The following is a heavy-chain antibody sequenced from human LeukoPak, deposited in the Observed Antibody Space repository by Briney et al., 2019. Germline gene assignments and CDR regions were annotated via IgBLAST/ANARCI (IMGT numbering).Heavy chain of an antibody. CDR2: IKQDGSEK. J-gene: IGHJ4*02. CDR1: GFTFSSYW. Sequence: PGGSLRLSCAASGFTFSSYWMSWVRQAPGKGLEWVANIKQDGSEKYYVDSVKGRFTISRDNSKNTLYLQMNSLRAEDTAVYYCAKDLLEKREWLRILGEDDYWGQGTLVTVSS. CDR3: AKDLLEKREWLRILGEDDY. V-gene: IGHV3-7*03. D-gene: IGHD5-12*01.